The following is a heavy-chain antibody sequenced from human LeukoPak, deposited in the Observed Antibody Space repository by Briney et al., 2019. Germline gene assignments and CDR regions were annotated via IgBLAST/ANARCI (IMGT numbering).Heavy chain of an antibody. Sequence: PSETLSLTCTVSGGSISSSSYYWGWIRQPPGKGLEWIGSIYYSGSTYYNPSLKSRVTISVDTSKNQFSLKLSSVTAADTAVYYCARHGRSGLGSYRYFDYWGQGTLVTVSS. J-gene: IGHJ4*02. V-gene: IGHV4-39*01. CDR3: ARHGRSGLGSYRYFDY. CDR2: IYYSGST. D-gene: IGHD3-10*01. CDR1: GGSISSSSYY.